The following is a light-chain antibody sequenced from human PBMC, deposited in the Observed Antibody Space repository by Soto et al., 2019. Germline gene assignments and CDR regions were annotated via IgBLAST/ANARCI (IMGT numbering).Light chain of an antibody. CDR2: EVS. CDR1: SSDVGGYKY. V-gene: IGLV2-14*01. Sequence: QSVLTQPASMSGSPGQSITISCTGNSSDVGGYKYVSWYQQHPGKVPKLMIYEVSNRPSGVSNRFSGSKSGNTASLTISGLQAEDGADYYCTSYTVSSFVVFGGGTKLTVL. J-gene: IGLJ2*01. CDR3: TSYTVSSFVV.